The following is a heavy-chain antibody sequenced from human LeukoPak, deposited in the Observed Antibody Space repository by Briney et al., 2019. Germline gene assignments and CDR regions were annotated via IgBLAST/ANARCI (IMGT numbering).Heavy chain of an antibody. CDR1: GYTFTDYS. CDR3: ARDAIAAAGAGA. Sequence: ASVKVSCKASGYTFTDYSMHWVRQAPGQGLEWMGWINPNSGDTDYAQKFQGRVTMTRDTSTSTAYLEVSRLTSDDTAVYFCARDAIAAAGAGAWGQGTLVTVPS. J-gene: IGHJ4*02. CDR2: INPNSGDT. D-gene: IGHD6-13*01. V-gene: IGHV1-2*02.